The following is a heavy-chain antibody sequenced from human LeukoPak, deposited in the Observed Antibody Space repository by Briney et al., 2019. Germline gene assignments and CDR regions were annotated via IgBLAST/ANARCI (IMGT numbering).Heavy chain of an antibody. CDR2: IWYDGSNK. CDR1: GFTFSSYG. CDR3: AKDSYYGDFRYFDF. J-gene: IGHJ4*02. Sequence: GGSLRLSCVASGFTFSSYGMHWVRQAPGKGQEWVAVIWYDGSNKYYADSVKGRFTISRDNSKNTLYLQMNSLRAEDTAVYYCAKDSYYGDFRYFDFWGQGILVTVSS. V-gene: IGHV3-33*06. D-gene: IGHD4-17*01.